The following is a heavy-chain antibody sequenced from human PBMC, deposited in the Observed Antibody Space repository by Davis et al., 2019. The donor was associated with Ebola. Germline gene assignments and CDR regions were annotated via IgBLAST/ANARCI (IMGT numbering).Heavy chain of an antibody. J-gene: IGHJ4*02. V-gene: IGHV1-69*02. Sequence: SVKVSCKASGGTFSSYTISWVRQAPGQGLEWMGRIIPILGIANYAQKFQGRVTITADKSTSTAYMEVSSLRSGDTAVYYCARGFGAGDGGDNWGQGTLVTVSS. D-gene: IGHD3-16*01. CDR3: ARGFGAGDGGDN. CDR1: GGTFSSYT. CDR2: IIPILGIA.